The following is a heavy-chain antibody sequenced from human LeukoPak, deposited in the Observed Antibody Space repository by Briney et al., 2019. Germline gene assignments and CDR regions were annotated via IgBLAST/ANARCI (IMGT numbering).Heavy chain of an antibody. Sequence: PSETLSLTCTVSGGSISSSSYYWGWIRQPPGKGLEWIGSIYYSGSTYYNPSLKSRVTISVDTSKNQFSLKLSSVTAADTAVYYCVRHLQRNWFDPWGQGTLVTVSS. D-gene: IGHD1-1*01. CDR2: IYYSGST. V-gene: IGHV4-39*01. J-gene: IGHJ5*02. CDR1: GGSISSSSYY. CDR3: VRHLQRNWFDP.